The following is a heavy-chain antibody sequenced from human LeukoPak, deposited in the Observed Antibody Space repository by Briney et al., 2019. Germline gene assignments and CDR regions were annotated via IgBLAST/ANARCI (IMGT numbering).Heavy chain of an antibody. Sequence: GGSLRLSCAASGFTFSSYWMHWGRQAPGKGLVWVSRINSDGSGTSYADSVKGRFTISRDNAKNTLYLQMNSLRAEDTAVYYCARDGSSWSNWLDPWGQGTLVTVSS. J-gene: IGHJ5*02. CDR2: INSDGSGT. CDR3: ARDGSSWSNWLDP. CDR1: GFTFSSYW. V-gene: IGHV3-74*01. D-gene: IGHD6-13*01.